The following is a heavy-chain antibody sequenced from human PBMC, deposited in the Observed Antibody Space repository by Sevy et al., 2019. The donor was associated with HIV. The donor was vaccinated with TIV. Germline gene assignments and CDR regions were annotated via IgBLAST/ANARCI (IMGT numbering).Heavy chain of an antibody. CDR3: ARDYTSSWYGGAFDI. CDR2: ISSSGYYM. J-gene: IGHJ3*02. Sequence: GGSLRLSCAASGFTFSRYSMNWVRQAPGKGLEWVSSISSSGYYMYYAASVEGRFTMSGDNAKNALSLQMNSLRAEDTAVYYCARDYTSSWYGGAFDIWGQGTMVTVSS. CDR1: GFTFSRYS. V-gene: IGHV3-21*01. D-gene: IGHD6-13*01.